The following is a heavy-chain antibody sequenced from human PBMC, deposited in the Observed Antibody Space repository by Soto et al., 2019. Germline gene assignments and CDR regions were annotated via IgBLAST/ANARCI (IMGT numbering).Heavy chain of an antibody. CDR2: INTGNGNT. D-gene: IGHD6-13*01. Sequence: ASVKVSCKASGYIFTSYAMHWVRQAPGRRLEWMGWINTGNGNTKYSQKFQGRGTITSDTSASTAYMELSSLSSEDTAVYYCASSIAEASFDYWGQGTPVTVSS. CDR1: GYIFTSYA. CDR3: ASSIAEASFDY. J-gene: IGHJ4*02. V-gene: IGHV1-3*04.